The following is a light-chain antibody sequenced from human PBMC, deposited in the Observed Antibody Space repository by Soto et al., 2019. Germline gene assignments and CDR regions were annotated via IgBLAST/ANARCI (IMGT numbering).Light chain of an antibody. CDR2: GAS. J-gene: IGKJ1*01. CDR3: QQYNNWPRS. CDR1: QSIGRN. Sequence: EIVMTQSPATLSVSPGERATLSCRASQSIGRNLAWYQHKPGQAPRLLIYGASTGTTDIPTRFSASGSGTEFILTFSSLQSEDFAVYYCQQYNNWPRSFGPGTKVEV. V-gene: IGKV3-15*01.